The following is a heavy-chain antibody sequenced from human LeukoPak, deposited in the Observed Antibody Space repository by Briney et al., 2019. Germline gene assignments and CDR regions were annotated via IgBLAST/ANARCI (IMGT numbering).Heavy chain of an antibody. V-gene: IGHV3-23*01. CDR1: GFTFSSYA. Sequence: GGSLRLSCAASGFTFSSYAMNWVRQAPGRGLEWVSAISGSGGYIYYVDSVKGRFTISRDNSKNTLYLQMNSLRAEDTAVYYCAKDPNPTGTYNNYWIYWGQGTLVTVSS. CDR2: ISGSGGYI. J-gene: IGHJ4*02. CDR3: AKDPNPTGTYNNYWIY. D-gene: IGHD4-11*01.